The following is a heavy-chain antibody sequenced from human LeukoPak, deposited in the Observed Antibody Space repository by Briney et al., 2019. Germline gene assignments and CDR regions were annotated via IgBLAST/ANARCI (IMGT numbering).Heavy chain of an antibody. CDR1: GYTFTTYY. V-gene: IGHV1-46*01. CDR2: INPSGSKT. D-gene: IGHD5-18*01. Sequence: ASVKFSCKASGYTFTTYYMHWERQAPGQGLEWMGIINPSGSKTYYAQKFQGRVTMTRDMSTSTVYMELSSLRSEDTAVYYCAREGKRRGYSYGQFDYWGQGTLVTVSS. J-gene: IGHJ4*02. CDR3: AREGKRRGYSYGQFDY.